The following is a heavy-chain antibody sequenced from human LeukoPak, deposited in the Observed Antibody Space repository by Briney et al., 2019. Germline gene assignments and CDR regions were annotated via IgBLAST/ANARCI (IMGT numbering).Heavy chain of an antibody. CDR1: GFTFSSYE. Sequence: GGSLRLSCAASGFTFSSYEMNWVRQAPGKGLEWVSSISGSSSYIYYADSVKGRFTISRHNAKNSLYLQMNSLRAEDTAVYYCARVSAGVIGMKDVFDIWGQGTMVTVSS. CDR2: ISGSSSYI. J-gene: IGHJ3*02. D-gene: IGHD3-16*02. V-gene: IGHV3-21*01. CDR3: ARVSAGVIGMKDVFDI.